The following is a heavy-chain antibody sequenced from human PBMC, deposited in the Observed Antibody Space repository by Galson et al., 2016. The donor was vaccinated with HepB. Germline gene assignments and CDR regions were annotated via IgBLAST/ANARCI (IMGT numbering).Heavy chain of an antibody. V-gene: IGHV5-10-1*01. D-gene: IGHD3-9*01. CDR2: IDPSDSYT. J-gene: IGHJ5*02. CDR3: ARVGSDILTGSDNWFDP. Sequence: QSGAEVKKPGESLRISCKGSGYSFTNYWISWVRQMPGKGLEWMGRIDPSDSYTNYSPSFQGHVTFSADKSLSTVYLHWSSLKASDTAMYYCARVGSDILTGSDNWFDPWARERWSPSPQ. CDR1: GYSFTNYW.